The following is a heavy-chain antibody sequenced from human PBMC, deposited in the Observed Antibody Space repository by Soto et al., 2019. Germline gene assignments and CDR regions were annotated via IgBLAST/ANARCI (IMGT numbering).Heavy chain of an antibody. CDR3: ASDYGGTTAYYYYGMDV. Sequence: SETLSLTCTVSGGSISSSSYYWGWIRRPPGKGLEWIGSIYYSGSTYYNPSLKSRVTISVDTSKNQFSLKLSSVTAADTAVYYCASDYGGTTAYYYYGMDVWGQGTTVTVSS. D-gene: IGHD4-17*01. CDR2: IYYSGST. J-gene: IGHJ6*02. V-gene: IGHV4-39*01. CDR1: GGSISSSSYY.